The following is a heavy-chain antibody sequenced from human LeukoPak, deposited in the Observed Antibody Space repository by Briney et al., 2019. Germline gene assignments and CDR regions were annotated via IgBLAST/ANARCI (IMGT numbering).Heavy chain of an antibody. Sequence: SETLSLTCAVSGYSTSSGYYWGWIRQPPGKGLEWIGSIYYSGSTYYNPSLKSRVTISVDTSKNQLSLKLSSLTAADTAVYYCARHEYSGSYYGLSWFDPWGQGTLVTVSS. CDR1: GYSTSSGYY. CDR3: ARHEYSGSYYGLSWFDP. CDR2: IYYSGST. V-gene: IGHV4-38-2*01. D-gene: IGHD1-26*01. J-gene: IGHJ5*02.